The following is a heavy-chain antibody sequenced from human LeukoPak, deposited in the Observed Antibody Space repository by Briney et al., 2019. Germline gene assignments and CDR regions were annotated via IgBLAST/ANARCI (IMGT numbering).Heavy chain of an antibody. J-gene: IGHJ4*02. V-gene: IGHV4-34*01. D-gene: IGHD3-10*01. CDR1: GGSFSGYY. CDR3: ARTALYYGSGSYYSPIDY. CDR2: INHSGST. Sequence: SETLSLTCAVYGGSFSGYYWSWIRQPPGKGLEWIGEINHSGSTNYNPSLKSRVTISVDTSKNQFSLKLSSVTAADTAVYYCARTALYYGSGSYYSPIDYWGQGTLVTVSS.